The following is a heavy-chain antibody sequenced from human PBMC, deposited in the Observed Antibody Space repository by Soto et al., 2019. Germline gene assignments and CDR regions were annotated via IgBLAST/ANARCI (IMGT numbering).Heavy chain of an antibody. D-gene: IGHD3-16*01. J-gene: IGHJ4*02. CDR1: GFTFSNYA. CDR3: AKAYFVWSSEQPYYFDY. Sequence: EVQLLDSGGGLVQPGGSLRLSCAASGFTFSNYAMTWVRQGPGKGLEWVSGISGSGGRSYYADSVKGRFTISRDNSKSTLYLQMNSRRAEDTAVYYCAKAYFVWSSEQPYYFDYWGQGTLVTVPS. CDR2: ISGSGGRS. V-gene: IGHV3-23*01.